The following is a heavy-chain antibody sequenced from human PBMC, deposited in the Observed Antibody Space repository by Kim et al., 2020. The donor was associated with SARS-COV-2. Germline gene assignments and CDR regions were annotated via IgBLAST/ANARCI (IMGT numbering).Heavy chain of an antibody. D-gene: IGHD4-17*01. V-gene: IGHV4-61*01. J-gene: IGHJ4*02. CDR1: GGSVSSGSYY. CDR3: AREPQYGDYFDY. Sequence: SETLSLTCTVSGGSVSSGSYYWSWIRQPPGKGLEWIGYIYYSGSTNYNPSLKSRVTISVDTSKNQFSLKLSSVTAADTAVYYCAREPQYGDYFDYWGQGTVVTVSS. CDR2: IYYSGST.